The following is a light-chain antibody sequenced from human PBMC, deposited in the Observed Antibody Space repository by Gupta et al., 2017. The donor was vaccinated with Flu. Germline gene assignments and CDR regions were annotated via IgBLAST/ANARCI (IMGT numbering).Light chain of an antibody. CDR2: VTS. Sequence: PSSVSTSVGERVTITCRASQPINTYLSWYQQRPGEAPKLLISVTSTLYRGVPSRFSASGSRTDFTLTITSLQPEDFAAYYFRQADSFPLTFGQGTRLEIK. CDR1: QPINTY. J-gene: IGKJ5*01. CDR3: RQADSFPLT. V-gene: IGKV1D-12*01.